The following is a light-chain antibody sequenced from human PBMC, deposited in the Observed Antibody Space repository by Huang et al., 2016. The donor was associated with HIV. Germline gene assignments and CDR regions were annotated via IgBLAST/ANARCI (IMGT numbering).Light chain of an antibody. CDR3: QQYNNLPYT. Sequence: DIQMTQSPSSLSASVGDSVTITCQASQDINNYLNWFQQKPGTAPNLLIHDASNLETGVPSRFNGSGSGTDFTLTISSLQPEDIATYHCQQYNNLPYTFGQGTKLEI. J-gene: IGKJ2*01. CDR1: QDINNY. V-gene: IGKV1-33*01. CDR2: DAS.